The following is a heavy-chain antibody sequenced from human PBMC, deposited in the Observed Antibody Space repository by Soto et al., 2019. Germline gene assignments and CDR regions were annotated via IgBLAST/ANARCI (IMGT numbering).Heavy chain of an antibody. CDR3: VKDGLTSTFGLVYDGLTI. J-gene: IGHJ3*01. D-gene: IGHD3-3*01. CDR1: GFTFDDYG. Sequence: EVQLVESGGGLVQPGRSVRLSCATSGFTFDDYGMQWVRQVPGKGLEWVAGITWNSGTIGYADSVKGRFTISRDSAKNSLYLQMNSLRAEDTALYYCVKDGLTSTFGLVYDGLTIWGRRTMVTVSS. V-gene: IGHV3-9*01. CDR2: ITWNSGTI.